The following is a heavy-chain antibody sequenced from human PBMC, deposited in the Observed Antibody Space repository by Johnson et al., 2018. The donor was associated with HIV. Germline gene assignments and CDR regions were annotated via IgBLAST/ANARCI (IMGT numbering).Heavy chain of an antibody. Sequence: EVQLVESGGGVVQPGGSLRLSCAASGFTFSSYGMHWVRQATGKGLEWVSAIGTAGDTYYPGSVKGRFTISRDNAKNSLYLQMNSLRAEDTAVYYCARVRWELPDDALDIWGQGTMVTVSS. CDR2: IGTAGDT. J-gene: IGHJ3*02. V-gene: IGHV3-13*01. CDR1: GFTFSSYG. CDR3: ARVRWELPDDALDI. D-gene: IGHD1-26*01.